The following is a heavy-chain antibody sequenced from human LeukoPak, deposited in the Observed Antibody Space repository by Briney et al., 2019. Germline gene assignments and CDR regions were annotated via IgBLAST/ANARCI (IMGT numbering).Heavy chain of an antibody. CDR3: AKDGYSGSWYGYYFDY. Sequence: GGSLRLSCAASGFTFDDYSMHWVRQAPGKGLEWVSGISWNSCSIAYADSVKGRFTISRDNAKNSLYLQMNSLRAEDTALYYCAKDGYSGSWYGYYFDYWGQGTLVTVSS. J-gene: IGHJ4*02. CDR1: GFTFDDYS. CDR2: ISWNSCSI. D-gene: IGHD6-13*01. V-gene: IGHV3-9*01.